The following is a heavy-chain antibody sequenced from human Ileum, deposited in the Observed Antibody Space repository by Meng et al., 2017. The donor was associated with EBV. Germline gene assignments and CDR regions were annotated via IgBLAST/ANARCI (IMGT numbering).Heavy chain of an antibody. D-gene: IGHD2-15*01. J-gene: IGHJ4*02. V-gene: IGHV4-61*01. CDR2: INYTGSS. Sequence: GQLRESGPGLLTPPETLSLPCTVSGGSASSGSYYWSWIRQPPGKGLEWIGYINYTGSSNYNPSLKSRGTISVDTSKNQFSLRLSYVTAADTAVYYCARDRGGDNVIDYWGQGTLVTVSS. CDR3: ARDRGGDNVIDY. CDR1: GGSASSGSYY.